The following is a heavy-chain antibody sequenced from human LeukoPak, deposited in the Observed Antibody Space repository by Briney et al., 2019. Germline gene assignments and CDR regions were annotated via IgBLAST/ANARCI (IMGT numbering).Heavy chain of an antibody. CDR3: AKDFVGSGWSFDY. CDR2: ISYDGSNK. CDR1: GFTFSSYG. D-gene: IGHD6-13*01. Sequence: GGSLRLSCAASGFTFSSYGMHWVRQAPGKGLEWVAVISYDGSNKYYADSVKGRFTISRDNSKNTLYLQMNSLRAEDTAVYYCAKDFVGSGWSFDYWGQGTLVTVSS. J-gene: IGHJ4*02. V-gene: IGHV3-30*18.